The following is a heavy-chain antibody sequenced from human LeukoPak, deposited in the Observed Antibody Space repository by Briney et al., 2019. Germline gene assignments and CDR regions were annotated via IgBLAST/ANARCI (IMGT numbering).Heavy chain of an antibody. J-gene: IGHJ4*02. CDR2: IYYSGST. CDR3: ARDRALGSGKYYFDY. CDR1: GGSISSYY. V-gene: IGHV4-59*01. Sequence: SETLSLTCTVSGGSISSYYWSWIRQPPGKGLEWIGYIYYSGSTNYNPSLKSRVTISLGTSKNQFSLKLSSVTAADTAVYFSARDRALGSGKYYFDYWGQGTLVTVSS. D-gene: IGHD3-16*01.